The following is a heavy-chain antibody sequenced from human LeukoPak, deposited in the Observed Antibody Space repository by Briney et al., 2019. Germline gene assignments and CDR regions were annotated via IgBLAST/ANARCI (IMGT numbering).Heavy chain of an antibody. CDR2: ISYDGSNK. D-gene: IGHD3-22*01. J-gene: IGHJ4*02. CDR1: GFTFSSYG. V-gene: IGHV3-30*18. CDR3: AKGKGDYYDSSGSFDY. Sequence: GGSLRLSCAASGFTFSSYGMHWVRQAPGKGLEWVAVISYDGSNKNYADSVKGRFTISRDNSKNTLYLQMNSLRAEDTAVYYCAKGKGDYYDSSGSFDYWGQGTLVTVSS.